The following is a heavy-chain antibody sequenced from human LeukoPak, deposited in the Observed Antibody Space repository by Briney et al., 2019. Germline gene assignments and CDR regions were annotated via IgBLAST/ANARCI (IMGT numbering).Heavy chain of an antibody. V-gene: IGHV3-30*04. Sequence: GRSLRLSCAASGFTFSSYAMHWVRQAPGKGLEWVAVISYDGSNKYYADSVKGRFTISRDNSKNTLYLQMNSLRAEDAAVYYCAKVFRSGSYLSDWGQGTLVTVSS. D-gene: IGHD1-26*01. CDR3: AKVFRSGSYLSD. J-gene: IGHJ4*02. CDR1: GFTFSSYA. CDR2: ISYDGSNK.